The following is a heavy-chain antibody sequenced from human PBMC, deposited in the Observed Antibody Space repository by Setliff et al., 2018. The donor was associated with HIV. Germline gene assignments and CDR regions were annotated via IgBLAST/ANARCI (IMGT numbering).Heavy chain of an antibody. CDR3: TRDFRYYDTSGYYFYSDAFDI. V-gene: IGHV3-49*04. J-gene: IGHJ3*02. D-gene: IGHD3-22*01. Sequence: PGESLKISCTASGFTFDDSALTWVRQAPGKGLEWVGSIRSKPYGGTTEYAASVKGRFTISRDDSRSVAYLQMNSLKIEDTAVYYCTRDFRYYDTSGYYFYSDAFDIWGQGTMVTVSS. CDR2: IRSKPYGGTT. CDR1: GFTFDDSA.